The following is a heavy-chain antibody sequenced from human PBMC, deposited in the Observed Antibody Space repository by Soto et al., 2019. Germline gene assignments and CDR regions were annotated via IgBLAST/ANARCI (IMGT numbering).Heavy chain of an antibody. D-gene: IGHD6-25*01. Sequence: LRLSCAASGFTFDDYGMSWVRQAPGKGLEWVSGINWNGGSTGYADSVKGRFTISRDNSKNTLYLQMNSLRAEDTAVYYCANTKNNPPTGAAGLFAYWGRGTLVTVSS. J-gene: IGHJ4*02. CDR2: INWNGGST. CDR3: ANTKNNPPTGAAGLFAY. CDR1: GFTFDDYG. V-gene: IGHV3-20*04.